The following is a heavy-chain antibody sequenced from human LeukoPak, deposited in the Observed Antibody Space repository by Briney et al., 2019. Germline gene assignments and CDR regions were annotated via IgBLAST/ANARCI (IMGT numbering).Heavy chain of an antibody. CDR2: ISGSGGST. CDR1: GFTFSSYA. CDR3: AKGQQNWYYYYMDV. D-gene: IGHD1-1*01. V-gene: IGHV3-23*01. Sequence: GGSLRLSCAASGFTFSSYAMSWVRQAPGKGLEWVSAISGSGGSTYYADSVKGRFTISGDNSKNTLYLQMNSLRAEDTAVYYCAKGQQNWYYYYMDVWGKGTTVTVSS. J-gene: IGHJ6*03.